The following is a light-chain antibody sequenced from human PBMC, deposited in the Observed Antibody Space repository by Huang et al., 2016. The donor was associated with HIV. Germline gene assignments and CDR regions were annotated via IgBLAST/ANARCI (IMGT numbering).Light chain of an antibody. V-gene: IGKV3-20*01. Sequence: EIVLTQSPGTLSLSPGERATLSCRASQSVSSNLAWYQQKPDQAPRLLIYDASIRATGIPDRFSGGGSGTDFTLTISRLEPEDFALYYCQQYGSSPITFGQGTRLDIK. CDR2: DAS. CDR1: QSVSSN. J-gene: IGKJ5*01. CDR3: QQYGSSPIT.